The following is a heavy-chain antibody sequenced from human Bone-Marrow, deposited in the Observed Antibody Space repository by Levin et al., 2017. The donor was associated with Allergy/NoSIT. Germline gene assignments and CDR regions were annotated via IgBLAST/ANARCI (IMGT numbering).Heavy chain of an antibody. CDR1: GFTFSKNW. CDR2: IDIDGSGT. J-gene: IGHJ6*02. V-gene: IGHV3-74*01. Sequence: GGSLRLSCAASGFTFSKNWVHWVRQAPGKGLVWVSRIDIDGSGTTYADSVKGRFTISRDNAKNTAYLQMNSLRAEDTAVYYCARDKFYAMDVWGQGTTVTVSS. CDR3: ARDKFYAMDV.